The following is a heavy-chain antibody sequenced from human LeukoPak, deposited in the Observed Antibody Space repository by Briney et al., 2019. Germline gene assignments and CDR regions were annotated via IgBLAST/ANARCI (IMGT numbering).Heavy chain of an antibody. CDR1: GYTFTGYY. D-gene: IGHD2-15*01. CDR2: IIPIFGTA. CDR3: AGGRPRGYCSGGSCYHNFDY. J-gene: IGHJ4*02. Sequence: ASVKVSCKASGYTFTGYYMHWVRQAPGQGLEWMGGIIPIFGTANYAQKFQGRVTITADKSTSTAYMEVSSLRSEDTAVYYCAGGRPRGYCSGGSCYHNFDYWGQGTLVTVSS. V-gene: IGHV1-69*06.